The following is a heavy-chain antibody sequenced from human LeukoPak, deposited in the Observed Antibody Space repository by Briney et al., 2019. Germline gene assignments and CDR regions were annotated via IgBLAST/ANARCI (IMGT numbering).Heavy chain of an antibody. Sequence: SETLSLTCTVSGDSINSGAFHWSWIRQFPGKGLEWLGFIYPSGTAYYNPSLKSRLTISLDTSRDQFSLNLTSLTAADTAIYYCAKEGVTSMSSNIWGQGTMVTVSS. V-gene: IGHV4-31*03. J-gene: IGHJ3*02. D-gene: IGHD3-10*01. CDR2: IYPSGTA. CDR3: AKEGVTSMSSNI. CDR1: GDSINSGAFH.